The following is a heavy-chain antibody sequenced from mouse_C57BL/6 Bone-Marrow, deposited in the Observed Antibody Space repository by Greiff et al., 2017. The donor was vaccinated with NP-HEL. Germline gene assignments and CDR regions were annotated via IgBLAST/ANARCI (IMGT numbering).Heavy chain of an antibody. CDR3: ARLGYYDYGYAMDY. CDR2: ISSGGSYT. J-gene: IGHJ4*01. Sequence: EVQRVESGGDLVKPGGSLKLSCAASGFTFSSYGMSWVRQTPDKRLEWVATISSGGSYTYYPDSVKGRFTISRDNAKNTLYLQMSSLKSEDTAMYYCARLGYYDYGYAMDYGGRGTAVTVSS. CDR1: GFTFSSYG. V-gene: IGHV5-6*01. D-gene: IGHD2-4*01.